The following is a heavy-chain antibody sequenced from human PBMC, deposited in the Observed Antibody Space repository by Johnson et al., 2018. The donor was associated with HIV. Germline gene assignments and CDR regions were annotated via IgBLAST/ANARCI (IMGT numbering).Heavy chain of an antibody. CDR2: IYSGGST. Sequence: VQLVESGGGLVQPGGSLRLSCAASGFTVSSNYMSWVRQAPGKGLEWVSVIYSGGSTYYADSVKGRFTISRDNSKNTLYLQMNSLRAEDTAVYYCARGPRHTYHYDSMGYSGAFDIWGQGTMVTVSS. D-gene: IGHD3-22*01. J-gene: IGHJ3*02. CDR1: GFTVSSNY. CDR3: ARGPRHTYHYDSMGYSGAFDI. V-gene: IGHV3-66*01.